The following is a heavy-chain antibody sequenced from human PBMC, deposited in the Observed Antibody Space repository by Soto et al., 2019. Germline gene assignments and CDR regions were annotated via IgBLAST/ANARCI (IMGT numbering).Heavy chain of an antibody. J-gene: IGHJ4*01. D-gene: IGHD6-19*01. CDR3: ARHPGQWLYYDY. Sequence: SVKVSCKSSGATFNFYAISRVRQAPGEGLEWMGGVVPHSGTATYARKFQGRLTVTADESSSTAYMDLSSLTSEDTAIYYCARHPGQWLYYDYWGQGTLVTVSS. CDR1: GATFNFYA. V-gene: IGHV1-69*13. CDR2: VVPHSGTA.